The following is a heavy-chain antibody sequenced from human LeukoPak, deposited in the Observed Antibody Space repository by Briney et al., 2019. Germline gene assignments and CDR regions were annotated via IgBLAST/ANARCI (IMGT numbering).Heavy chain of an antibody. V-gene: IGHV4-4*07. Sequence: SETLSLTCTVSGASITSWYWSWLRQPAGKRLEWIGRVLNTGTTNYNPSLKSRVTMSLDTSKSQISLSMKSVTAADTAVYYCATGSRDFDHWGHGTRVTISS. CDR1: GASITSWY. CDR3: ATGSRDFDH. D-gene: IGHD1-1*01. J-gene: IGHJ4*01. CDR2: VLNTGTT.